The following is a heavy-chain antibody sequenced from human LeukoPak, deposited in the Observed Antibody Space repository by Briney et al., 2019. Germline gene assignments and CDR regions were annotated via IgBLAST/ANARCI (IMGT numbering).Heavy chain of an antibody. J-gene: IGHJ4*02. V-gene: IGHV5-51*01. CDR2: IYPGDSDT. Sequence: GESLKISCKGSGYSFTNYWIGWVRQVPGKGLEWMGIIYPGDSDTRYSPSFQGQVTISVDKSISTAFVQLSSLKASDTAMYYCARRSTTGGTYYFDYWGQGTLVTVSS. CDR3: ARRSTTGGTYYFDY. CDR1: GYSFTNYW. D-gene: IGHD1-26*01.